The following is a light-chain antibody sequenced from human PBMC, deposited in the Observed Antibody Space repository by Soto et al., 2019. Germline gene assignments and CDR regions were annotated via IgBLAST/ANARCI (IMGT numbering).Light chain of an antibody. Sequence: QSVLTQPASVSGSPGQWITISCTGTSSNVGSYKLVSWYQQHPGKAPKLMIFEVNKRPSGVSNRFSGSKSGNTASLTISGLKVEDDADYYCCSSGGSPTSVFGTGTKGTVL. J-gene: IGLJ1*01. CDR1: SSNVGSYKL. CDR3: CSSGGSPTSV. CDR2: EVN. V-gene: IGLV2-23*02.